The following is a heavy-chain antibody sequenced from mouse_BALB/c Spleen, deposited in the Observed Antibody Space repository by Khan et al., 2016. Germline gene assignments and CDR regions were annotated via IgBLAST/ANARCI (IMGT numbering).Heavy chain of an antibody. CDR1: GFTFSSFG. V-gene: IGHV5-17*02. Sequence: EVQLQESGGGLVQPGGSRKLSCAASGFTFSSFGMHWVRQAPEKGLEWVAYICRGSSTIYYSDTVKGRCTITRDNTKNILFQQMTVPRSEDTAMYYWARKGARNSYAMEYWGQGTSGTVSS. CDR2: ICRGSSTI. J-gene: IGHJ4*01. CDR3: ARKGARNSYAMEY.